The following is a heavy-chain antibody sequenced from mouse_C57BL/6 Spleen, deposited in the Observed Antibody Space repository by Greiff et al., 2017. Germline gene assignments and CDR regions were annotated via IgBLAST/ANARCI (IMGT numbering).Heavy chain of an antibody. V-gene: IGHV10-3*01. Sequence: EVMLVESGGGLVQPKGSLKLSCAASGFTFNTYAMHWVRQAPGKGLEWVARIRSKSSNYATYYADSVKDRFTISSDDSQSRLYLQMNNRKTEDTATDYCGRDGDATRFAYWGQGTLVTVSA. J-gene: IGHJ3*01. CDR1: GFTFNTYA. CDR3: GRDGDATRFAY. CDR2: IRSKSSNYAT.